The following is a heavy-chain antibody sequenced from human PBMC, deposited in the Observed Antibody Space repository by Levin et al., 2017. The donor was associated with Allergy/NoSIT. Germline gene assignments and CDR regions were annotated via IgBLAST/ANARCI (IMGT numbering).Heavy chain of an antibody. CDR3: TRRVLVAAATVDI. CDR1: GFTFSGSA. Sequence: GESLKISCAASGFTFSGSAMHWVRQASGKGLEWVGRIRSKANSYATAYAASVKGRFTISRDDSKNTAYLQMNSLKTEDTAVYYCTRRVLVAAATVDIWGQGTMVTVSS. CDR2: IRSKANSYAT. D-gene: IGHD2-15*01. V-gene: IGHV3-73*01. J-gene: IGHJ3*02.